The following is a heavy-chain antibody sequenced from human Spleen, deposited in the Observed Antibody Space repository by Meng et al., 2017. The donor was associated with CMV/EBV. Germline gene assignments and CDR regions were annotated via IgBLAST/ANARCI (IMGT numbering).Heavy chain of an antibody. CDR1: GFIFSSYA. CDR2: ISYDGSKK. CDR3: ARDRGRYSELDY. D-gene: IGHD1-26*01. Sequence: GGSLRLSCAASGFIFSSYAMHWVRQAPGKGLEWVAVISYDGSKKYNADSVKGRFTISRDNSKKTLYMQMNSLRPDDTAVYYCARDRGRYSELDYWGQGTLVTVSS. V-gene: IGHV3-30*04. J-gene: IGHJ4*02.